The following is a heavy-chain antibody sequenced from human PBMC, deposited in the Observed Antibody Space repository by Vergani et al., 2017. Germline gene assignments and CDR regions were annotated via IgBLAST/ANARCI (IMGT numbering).Heavy chain of an antibody. Sequence: QVQLQESGPGLVKPSETLSLTCTVSGGSISSYYWSWIRQPPGKGLEWIGYIYYSGSTNYNPSLKSRVTISVDTSKNQFSLKLSSVTAADTAVYYCARARNDFWSGPMGYYYYYMDVWGKGTTVTVAS. V-gene: IGHV4-59*01. J-gene: IGHJ6*03. D-gene: IGHD3-3*01. CDR2: IYYSGST. CDR3: ARARNDFWSGPMGYYYYYMDV. CDR1: GGSISSYY.